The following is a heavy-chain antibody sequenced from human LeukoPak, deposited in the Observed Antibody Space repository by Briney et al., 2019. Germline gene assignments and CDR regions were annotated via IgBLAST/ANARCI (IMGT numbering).Heavy chain of an antibody. CDR2: INSDGSST. D-gene: IGHD3-9*01. J-gene: IGHJ4*02. Sequence: GGSLRLSCAASGFTFSSYWMHWVRQAPGKGLVWVSRINSDGSSTSYADSVKGRFTISRDNAKNTLYLQMNSLRAEDTAVYYCASLYYDILTGYYGGFDYWGQGTLVTVSS. CDR3: ASLYYDILTGYYGGFDY. CDR1: GFTFSSYW. V-gene: IGHV3-74*01.